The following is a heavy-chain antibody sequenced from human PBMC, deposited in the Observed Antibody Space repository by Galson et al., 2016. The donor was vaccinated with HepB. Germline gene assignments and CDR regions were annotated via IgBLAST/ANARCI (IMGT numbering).Heavy chain of an antibody. CDR1: GDSVSSKSAA. CDR2: TYYRSKWYN. V-gene: IGHV6-1*01. Sequence: CAISGDSVSSKSAAWSWIRQSPSRGLEWLGRTYYRSKWYNDYAFSVKGRISINPDTSKNQFSLQLNSVTPEDTAVYYCARDRGAYDSGYYLPDAFDVWGQGTMVSVSS. D-gene: IGHD3-22*01. CDR3: ARDRGAYDSGYYLPDAFDV. J-gene: IGHJ3*01.